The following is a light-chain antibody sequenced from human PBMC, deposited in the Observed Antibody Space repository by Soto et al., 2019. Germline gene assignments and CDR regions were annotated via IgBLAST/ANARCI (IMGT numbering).Light chain of an antibody. CDR2: EVS. Sequence: QSALTQPASVSGSPGQSITISCTGTSSDVGGYNYVSWYQQHPGKAPKLMIYEVSNRPSGVSNRSSGSKSGNTASLTISGLQAEDEADYYCSSYTSSSTHWVFGGGTQLTVL. CDR1: SSDVGGYNY. V-gene: IGLV2-14*01. CDR3: SSYTSSSTHWV. J-gene: IGLJ3*02.